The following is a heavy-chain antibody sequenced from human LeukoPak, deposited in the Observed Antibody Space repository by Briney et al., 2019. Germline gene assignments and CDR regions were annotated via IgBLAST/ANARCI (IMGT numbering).Heavy chain of an antibody. Sequence: ASVKVSCKASGGTFSSYAISWVRQAPGQGLEWMGGIIPIFGTANYAQKFQGRVTITADESTSTAYMELSSLRSEDTAVYYCARLHVDTAMVTGFFDYWAREPWSPSPQ. CDR1: GGTFSSYA. V-gene: IGHV1-69*01. CDR2: IIPIFGTA. D-gene: IGHD5-18*01. J-gene: IGHJ4*02. CDR3: ARLHVDTAMVTGFFDY.